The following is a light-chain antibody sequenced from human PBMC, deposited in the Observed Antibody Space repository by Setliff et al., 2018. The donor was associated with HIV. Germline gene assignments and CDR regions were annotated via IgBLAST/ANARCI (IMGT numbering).Light chain of an antibody. Sequence: QSVLTQPPSVSGAPGQRVTISCTGGTSNIGAGHDVHWYKQVPGRAPTVVIYSNANRPSGVPDRFSGSKSGTSASLAITRLQAEDEADYYCQSYDTSLRGLVFGGGTKVTVL. CDR1: TSNIGAGHD. CDR2: SNA. CDR3: QSYDTSLRGLV. V-gene: IGLV1-40*01. J-gene: IGLJ2*01.